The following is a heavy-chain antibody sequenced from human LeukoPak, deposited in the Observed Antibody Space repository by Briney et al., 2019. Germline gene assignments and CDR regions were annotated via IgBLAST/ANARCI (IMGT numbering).Heavy chain of an antibody. CDR1: GGSFSGYY. CDR2: INHSGST. CDR3: ARFLGYFFVVGNFDP. J-gene: IGHJ5*02. V-gene: IGHV4-34*01. D-gene: IGHD2-2*01. Sequence: SETLSLTCAVYGGSFSGYYWSWIRQPPGKGLEWIGEINHSGSTNYNPSLKSRVTISVDTSKNQFSLKLSSVTAADTAVYYCARFLGYFFVVGNFDPWGQGTLVTVSS.